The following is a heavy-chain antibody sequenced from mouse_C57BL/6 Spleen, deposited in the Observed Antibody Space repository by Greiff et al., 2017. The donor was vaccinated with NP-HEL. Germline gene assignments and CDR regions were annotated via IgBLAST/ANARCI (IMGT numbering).Heavy chain of an antibody. CDR3: ARDHEWYFDV. CDR2: INPNNGGT. CDR1: GYTFTDYY. V-gene: IGHV1-26*01. Sequence: EVQLQQSGPELVKPGASVKISCKASGYTFTDYYMNWVKQSHGKSLEWIGDINPNNGGTSYNQKFKGKATLTVDKSSSTAYMELRSLTSEDSAVYYCARDHEWYFDVWGTGTTVTVSS. J-gene: IGHJ1*03.